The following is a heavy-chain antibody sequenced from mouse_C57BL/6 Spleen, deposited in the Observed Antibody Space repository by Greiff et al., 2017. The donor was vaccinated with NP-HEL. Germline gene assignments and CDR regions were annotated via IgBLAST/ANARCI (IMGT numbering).Heavy chain of an antibody. V-gene: IGHV5-4*01. D-gene: IGHD5-5*01. Sequence: EVKLVESGGGLVKPGGSLKLSCAASGFTFSRYAMSWVRQTPEKRLEWVATISDGGSYTYYPDNVKGRFTISRDNAKNNLYLQMSHLKSEDTAMYYCARDQGPLPYFDYWGQGTTLTVSS. CDR3: ARDQGPLPYFDY. CDR2: ISDGGSYT. CDR1: GFTFSRYA. J-gene: IGHJ2*01.